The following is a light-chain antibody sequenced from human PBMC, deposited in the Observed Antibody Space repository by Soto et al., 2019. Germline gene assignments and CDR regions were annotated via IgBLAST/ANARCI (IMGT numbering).Light chain of an antibody. V-gene: IGLV2-14*01. J-gene: IGLJ1*01. CDR3: SSYTSSSTLV. CDR1: SSDVGGYNY. Sequence: QSVLTQPASVSGSPGQSITISCTGTSSDVGGYNYDSWYQQHPGKAPKLMIYEVSNRPSGVSNHFSGSKSANTASLTISGLQAEDEADYYCSSYTSSSTLVFGTGTKLTVL. CDR2: EVS.